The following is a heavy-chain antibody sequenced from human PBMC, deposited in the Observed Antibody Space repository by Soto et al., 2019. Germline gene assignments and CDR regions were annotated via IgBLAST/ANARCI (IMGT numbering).Heavy chain of an antibody. CDR3: ARLRGERIAAVDY. J-gene: IGHJ4*02. V-gene: IGHV4-39*01. D-gene: IGHD6-13*01. CDR2: IYYSGST. CDR1: GGSISSSSYY. Sequence: KPXETLSLSCAVSGGSISSSSYYWGWIRQPPGKGLEWIGSIYYSGSTYYNPSLKSRVTISVDTSKNQFSLKLSSVTAADTAVYYCARLRGERIAAVDYWGQGTLVTVYS.